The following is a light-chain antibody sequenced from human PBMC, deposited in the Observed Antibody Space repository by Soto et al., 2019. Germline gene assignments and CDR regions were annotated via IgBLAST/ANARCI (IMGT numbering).Light chain of an antibody. CDR3: QQARSTPWT. Sequence: DIQMTQSPSSLSASVGDRVTITCRASQTITTYLNWYQQKPGKAPKLLIYGASTLQSGVPSRFTGSGSRTDFTLTISSLQPEDFATYHCQQARSTPWTFGQGTKVEVK. J-gene: IGKJ1*01. V-gene: IGKV1-39*01. CDR1: QTITTY. CDR2: GAS.